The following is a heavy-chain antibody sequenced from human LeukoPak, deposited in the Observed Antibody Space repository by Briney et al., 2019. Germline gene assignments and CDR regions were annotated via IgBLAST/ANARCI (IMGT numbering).Heavy chain of an antibody. D-gene: IGHD6-13*01. CDR1: GGSFSGYY. CDR2: INHSGST. Sequence: SETLSLTCAVYGGSFSGYYWSWIRQPPGKGLEWIGEINHSGSTNYNPSLKSRVTISVDTSKNQFSLKLSSVTAADTAVYYCARGPLYSIAAAGPPFDYWGQGTLVTVSS. J-gene: IGHJ4*02. CDR3: ARGPLYSIAAAGPPFDY. V-gene: IGHV4-34*01.